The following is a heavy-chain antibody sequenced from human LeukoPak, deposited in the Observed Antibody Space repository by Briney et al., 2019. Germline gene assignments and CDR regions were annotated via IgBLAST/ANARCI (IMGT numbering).Heavy chain of an antibody. J-gene: IGHJ4*02. D-gene: IGHD2-2*01. CDR3: ARKYCSSVRCYDYFDY. CDR2: IYTSGST. Sequence: SETLSLTCTVSGDSISGYYWSWIRQPPGEGLEWIGCIYTSGSTNYNPSLKGRVTMSVDTSKNQFSLKLSPVTAADTAVYHCARKYCSSVRCYDYFDYWGQGTLVTVSS. CDR1: GDSISGYY. V-gene: IGHV4-4*08.